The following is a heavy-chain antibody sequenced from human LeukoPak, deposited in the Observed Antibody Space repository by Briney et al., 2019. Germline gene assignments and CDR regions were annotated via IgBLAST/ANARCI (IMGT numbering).Heavy chain of an antibody. V-gene: IGHV3-23*01. D-gene: IGHD1-26*01. Sequence: GGSLRLSCAASGLTFSSYGMSWVRQAPGQGLEWVSGISDSGGSTYYADSVKGRFTISRDNSMNTLYLQMNSLRAEDTAVYYCAKDAYSGSPYYFDYWGQGTLVTVSS. J-gene: IGHJ4*02. CDR2: ISDSGGST. CDR1: GLTFSSYG. CDR3: AKDAYSGSPYYFDY.